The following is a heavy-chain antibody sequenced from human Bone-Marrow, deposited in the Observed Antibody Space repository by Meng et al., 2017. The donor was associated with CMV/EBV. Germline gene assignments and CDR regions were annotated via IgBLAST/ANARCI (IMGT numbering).Heavy chain of an antibody. CDR1: GYSFTSYW. CDR3: ARLGSSGSRGSADYFDY. CDR2: IYPGDSDT. Sequence: GESLKISCKGSGYSFTSYWIGWVRQMPGKGLEWMGIIYPGDSDTRYSPSFQGQVTISADKPISTAYLQWSSLKASDTAMYYCARLGSSGSRGSADYFDYWGQGTLVTVSS. D-gene: IGHD3-22*01. V-gene: IGHV5-51*01. J-gene: IGHJ4*02.